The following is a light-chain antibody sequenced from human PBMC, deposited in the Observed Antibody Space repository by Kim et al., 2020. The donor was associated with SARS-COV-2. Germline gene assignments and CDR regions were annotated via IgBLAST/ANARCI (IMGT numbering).Light chain of an antibody. CDR2: DVN. Sequence: QSALTQPASVSGSPGQSITISCTGTSSDIGNYNYVSWYQQHPGKAPKLMIYDVNKRPSGVSYRFSGSKSGNTASLTISGLQAEDEADYYCASYTTSGTFLFGGGTQLTVL. CDR1: SSDIGNYNY. V-gene: IGLV2-14*01. CDR3: ASYTTSGTFL. J-gene: IGLJ2*01.